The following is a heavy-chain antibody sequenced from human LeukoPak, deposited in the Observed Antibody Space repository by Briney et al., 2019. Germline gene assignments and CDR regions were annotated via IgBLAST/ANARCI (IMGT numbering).Heavy chain of an antibody. Sequence: ASVKVSCKASGYTFTSYGISWVRQAPGQGLEWMGWMNPNSGNTGNAQKFQGRVTMTRNTSISTAYMELSSLRSEDTAVYYCARITSSHFDPWGQGTLVTVSS. V-gene: IGHV1-8*02. D-gene: IGHD1-14*01. CDR3: ARITSSHFDP. CDR1: GYTFTSYG. CDR2: MNPNSGNT. J-gene: IGHJ5*02.